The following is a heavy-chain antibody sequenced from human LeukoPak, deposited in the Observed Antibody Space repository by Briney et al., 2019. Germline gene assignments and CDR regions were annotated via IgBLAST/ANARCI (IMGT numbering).Heavy chain of an antibody. CDR1: GGSISSSNW. D-gene: IGHD3-22*01. CDR2: IFHSGST. V-gene: IGHV4-4*02. Sequence: SGTLSLTCAVSGGSISSSNWWSWVRQPPGKGLEWLGEIFHSGSTNYNPSLKSRVTISVDTSKNQFSLKLSSVTAADTAVYYCAGQAGSSGYYPFDYWGQGTLVTVSS. CDR3: AGQAGSSGYYPFDY. J-gene: IGHJ4*02.